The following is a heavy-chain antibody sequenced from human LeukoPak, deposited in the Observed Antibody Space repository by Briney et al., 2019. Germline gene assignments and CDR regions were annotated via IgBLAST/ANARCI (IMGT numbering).Heavy chain of an antibody. CDR1: GYSFTSYW. V-gene: IGHV5-51*01. J-gene: IGHJ4*02. CDR2: IYPGDSNT. D-gene: IGHD2-15*01. Sequence: GESLKISCKGSGYSFTSYWIGWVRQMPGKGLEWTGIIYPGDSNTRYSPSFQGQVTISADKSISTAYLQWSSLKASDTAMYYCARHACRGGNCYSVDYWGQGTLVTVSS. CDR3: ARHACRGGNCYSVDY.